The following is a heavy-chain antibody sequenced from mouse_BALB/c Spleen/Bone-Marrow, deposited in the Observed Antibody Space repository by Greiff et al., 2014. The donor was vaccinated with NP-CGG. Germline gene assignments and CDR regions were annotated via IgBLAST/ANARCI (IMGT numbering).Heavy chain of an antibody. CDR2: ISSGGSYT. Sequence: DVHLVESGGDLVKPGGSLKLSCAASGFTFSSYGMSWVRQTPDKRLEWVATISSGGSYTYYPDSVKGRFTTSRDNAKNTLYLQMSSLKSEDTAMYYCARPTTVVATGGSFDYWGQGTTLTVSS. V-gene: IGHV5-6*01. CDR1: GFTFSSYG. D-gene: IGHD1-1*01. CDR3: ARPTTVVATGGSFDY. J-gene: IGHJ2*01.